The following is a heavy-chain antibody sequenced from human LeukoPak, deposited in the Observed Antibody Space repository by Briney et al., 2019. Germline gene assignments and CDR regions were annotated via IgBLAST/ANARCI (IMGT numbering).Heavy chain of an antibody. CDR1: GYSFTSHW. CDR2: IYPADSDT. V-gene: IGHV5-51*01. Sequence: KPGESLQISCKGSGYSFTSHWIAWVRQMPGKGLEWMVIIYPADSDTRYSPSFQGQVTISADKSISTAYLQWSSLKASDTAMYYCARTDCSSTDCYLFDYWGQGTLVTVSS. CDR3: ARTDCSSTDCYLFDY. D-gene: IGHD2-2*01. J-gene: IGHJ4*02.